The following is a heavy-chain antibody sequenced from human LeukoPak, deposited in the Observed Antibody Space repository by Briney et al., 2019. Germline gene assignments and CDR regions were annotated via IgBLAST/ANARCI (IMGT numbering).Heavy chain of an antibody. CDR2: ITNSGENT. CDR3: ARDKMATIYYFDY. J-gene: IGHJ4*02. D-gene: IGHD5-24*01. CDR1: GFSFPYG. Sequence: GGSLRLSCEASGFSFPYGMSWVRQAPGKGLEWVSGITNSGENTYYADSVKGRFTISRDNSKNTLYLQMNSLRAEDTAVYYCARDKMATIYYFDYWGQGTLVTVSS. V-gene: IGHV3-23*01.